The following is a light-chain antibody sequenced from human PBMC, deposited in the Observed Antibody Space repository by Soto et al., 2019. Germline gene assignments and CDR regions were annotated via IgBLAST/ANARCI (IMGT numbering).Light chain of an antibody. CDR2: DAS. CDR3: QQYGGSPRT. Sequence: EIVLTHSPGTLSLSPGERATHSCRASQSISSFYLAWYQQTPGQAPRLLIYDASSRAAGIPDRFSGGGSGTDFTLTISRLEPEDFGVYYCQQYGGSPRTFGQGTKVDIK. V-gene: IGKV3-20*01. CDR1: QSISSFY. J-gene: IGKJ1*01.